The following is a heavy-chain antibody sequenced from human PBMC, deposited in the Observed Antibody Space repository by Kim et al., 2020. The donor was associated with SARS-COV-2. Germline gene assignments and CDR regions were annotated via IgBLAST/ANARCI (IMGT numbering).Heavy chain of an antibody. CDR3: AKITAMGTYYYYGMDV. CDR2: ISGSGGST. V-gene: IGHV3-23*01. J-gene: IGHJ6*02. CDR1: GFTFSSYA. Sequence: GGSLRLSCAASGFTFSSYAMSWVRQAPGKGLEWVSAISGSGGSTYYADSVKGRFTISRDNSKNTLYLQMNSLRAEDTAVYYCAKITAMGTYYYYGMDVWGQGTTVTVSS. D-gene: IGHD5-18*01.